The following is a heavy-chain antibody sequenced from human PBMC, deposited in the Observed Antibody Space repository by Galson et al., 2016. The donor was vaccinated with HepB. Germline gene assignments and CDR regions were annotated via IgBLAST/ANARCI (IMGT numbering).Heavy chain of an antibody. CDR1: GLTLSSYA. Sequence: SLRLSCAASGLTLSSYAVTWVRQAPGKGLEWVSTISGSGNSILYGDSVKGRFTISRDNSKNIVYLQMNSLRAEDTALYYCAKDPNGDYIGAYDSWGQGTLATVSS. CDR3: AKDPNGDYIGAYDS. D-gene: IGHD4-17*01. J-gene: IGHJ4*02. CDR2: ISGSGNSI. V-gene: IGHV3-23*01.